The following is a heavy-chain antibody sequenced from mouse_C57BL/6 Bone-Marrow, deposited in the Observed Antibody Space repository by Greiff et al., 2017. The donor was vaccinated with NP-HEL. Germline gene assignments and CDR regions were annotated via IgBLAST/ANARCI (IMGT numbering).Heavy chain of an antibody. J-gene: IGHJ3*01. CDR3: ARSGYVGFAY. CDR2: ISSGSSTI. Sequence: EVQLVESGGGLVKPGGSLKLSCAASGFTFSDYGMHWVRQAPEKGLEWVAYISSGSSTIYYADTVKGRFTISRDNAKNTLFLQMTSLRSEDTAMYYCARSGYVGFAYWGQVTLVTVSA. V-gene: IGHV5-17*01. CDR1: GFTFSDYG. D-gene: IGHD2-14*01.